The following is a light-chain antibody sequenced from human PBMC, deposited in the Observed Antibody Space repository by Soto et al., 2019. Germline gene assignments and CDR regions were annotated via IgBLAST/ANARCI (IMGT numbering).Light chain of an antibody. CDR1: SSDVGSYNL. V-gene: IGLV2-23*01. CDR2: EGS. J-gene: IGLJ1*01. Sequence: QSALTQPASVSGSPGQSITVSCTGTSSDVGSYNLVSWYQHHPGKAPKLIIYEGSKRPSGVSNRFSGSKSGNTASLTISGLQAEDEADYYCCSYAGSSTDVFGTGTKVTVL. CDR3: CSYAGSSTDV.